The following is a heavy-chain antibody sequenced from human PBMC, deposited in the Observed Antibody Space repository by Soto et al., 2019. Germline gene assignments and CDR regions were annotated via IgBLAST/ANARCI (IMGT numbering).Heavy chain of an antibody. CDR1: GFTFSSYW. CDR3: ARVWHSSSARPGYYYYYGMDV. Sequence: PGGSLRLSCAASGFTFSSYWMHWVRQAPGKGLVWVSRINSDGSSTSYADSVKGRFTISRDNAKNTLYLQMNSLRAEDTAVYYCARVWHSSSARPGYYYYYGMDVWGQGTTVTVSS. D-gene: IGHD6-6*01. CDR2: INSDGSST. J-gene: IGHJ6*02. V-gene: IGHV3-74*01.